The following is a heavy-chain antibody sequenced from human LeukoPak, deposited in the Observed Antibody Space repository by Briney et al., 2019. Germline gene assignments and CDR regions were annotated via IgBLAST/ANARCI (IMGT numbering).Heavy chain of an antibody. CDR3: ARDLGTHYYDSSGYMGWFDP. CDR2: IYYSGRT. J-gene: IGHJ5*02. Sequence: PSETLSLTCTVSGGSVSSYYWSWIRQPPGKGLEWIGYIYYSGRTNYNPSLKSRVTISVDTSKNQFSLKLSSVTAADTAVYYCARDLGTHYYDSSGYMGWFDPWGQGTLVTVSS. V-gene: IGHV4-59*02. CDR1: GGSVSSYY. D-gene: IGHD3-22*01.